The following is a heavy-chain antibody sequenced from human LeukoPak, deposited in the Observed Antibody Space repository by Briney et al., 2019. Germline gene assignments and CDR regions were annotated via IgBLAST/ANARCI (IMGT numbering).Heavy chain of an antibody. CDR1: GGTFSSYA. D-gene: IGHD3-22*01. CDR2: IIPIFGTA. V-gene: IGHV1-69*05. CDR3: ARGSSGYYYANSDY. J-gene: IGHJ4*02. Sequence: GASVKVSCKASGGTFSSYAISWVRQAPGQGLEWMGGIIPIFGTANYAQKFQGRVTITTDESTSTAYMELSSLRSEDTAVYYCARGSSGYYYANSDYWGQGTLVTVSS.